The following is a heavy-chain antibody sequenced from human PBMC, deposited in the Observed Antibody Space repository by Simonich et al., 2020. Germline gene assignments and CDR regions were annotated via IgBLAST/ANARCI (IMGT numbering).Heavy chain of an antibody. CDR3: ATRNTMGSGSYYYYYYGMDV. CDR1: GYTLTELS. J-gene: IGHJ6*02. CDR2: FDPEDGET. V-gene: IGHV1-24*01. D-gene: IGHD3-10*01. Sequence: QVQLVQSGAEVKKPGASVKVSCKVSGYTLTELSMHWGRQAPGKGLEWMGGFDPEDGETIYAQKFQGGVTMTEDTSTDTAYMELSSLRSEDTAVYYCATRNTMGSGSYYYYYYGMDVWGQGTTVTVSS.